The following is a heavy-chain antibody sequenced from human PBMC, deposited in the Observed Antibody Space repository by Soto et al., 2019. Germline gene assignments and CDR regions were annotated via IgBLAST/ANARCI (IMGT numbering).Heavy chain of an antibody. CDR1: GFTFSSYE. D-gene: IGHD6-6*01. V-gene: IGHV3-48*03. CDR3: ARSSSRGDAFDI. Sequence: PGGSLRLSCAASGFTFSSYEMNWVRQAPGKGLEWVSYISSSGSTIYYADSVKGRFTISRDNAKNSLYLQMNSLRAEDTAVYYCARSSSRGDAFDIWGQGTMVTVSS. CDR2: ISSSGSTI. J-gene: IGHJ3*02.